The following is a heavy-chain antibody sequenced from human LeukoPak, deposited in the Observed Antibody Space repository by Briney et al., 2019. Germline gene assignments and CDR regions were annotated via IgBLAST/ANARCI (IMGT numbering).Heavy chain of an antibody. D-gene: IGHD5-18*01. Sequence: GGSLRLSCAASGFTFSSYAMTWVRQAPGKGLEWVSAISGSGGSTYYADSVKGRFTISRDNSKNTLYLQMNSLRAEDTAVYYCARVEGDTAIGMDVWGQGTTVTVSS. CDR1: GFTFSSYA. CDR3: ARVEGDTAIGMDV. V-gene: IGHV3-23*01. J-gene: IGHJ6*02. CDR2: ISGSGGST.